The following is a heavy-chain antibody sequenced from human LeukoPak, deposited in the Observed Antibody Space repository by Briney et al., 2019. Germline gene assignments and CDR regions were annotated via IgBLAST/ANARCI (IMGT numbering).Heavy chain of an antibody. CDR1: GYTFTSYG. V-gene: IGHV1-18*01. D-gene: IGHD3-10*01. J-gene: IGHJ4*02. CDR3: ARIDSSFGTMTAFDY. Sequence: ASVKVSCKASGYTFTSYGISWVRQAPGQGLEWMGWISDYNGNTNYAQKLQGRVTMTTDTSTSTAYMELRSLRSDDTAVYYCARIDSSFGTMTAFDYWGQGTLVTVSS. CDR2: ISDYNGNT.